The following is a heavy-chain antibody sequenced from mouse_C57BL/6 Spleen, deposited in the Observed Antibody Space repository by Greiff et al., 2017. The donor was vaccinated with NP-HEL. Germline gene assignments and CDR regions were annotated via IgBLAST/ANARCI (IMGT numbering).Heavy chain of an antibody. V-gene: IGHV1-15*01. D-gene: IGHD2-5*01. J-gene: IGHJ2*01. CDR3: TRPYSNYVIDY. CDR2: IDPETGGT. Sequence: VQLQQSGAELVRPGASVTLSCKASGYTFTDYEMHWVKQTPVHGLEWIGAIDPETGGTAYNQKFKGKAILTADKSSSTAYMELRSLTSEDSAVYYCTRPYSNYVIDYWGQGTTLTVPS. CDR1: GYTFTDYE.